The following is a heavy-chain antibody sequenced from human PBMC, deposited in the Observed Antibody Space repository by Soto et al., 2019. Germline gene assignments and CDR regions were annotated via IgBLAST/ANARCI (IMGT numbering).Heavy chain of an antibody. CDR3: ARGDYGGPDDAFDI. D-gene: IGHD4-17*01. Sequence: QVQLVESGGGGVQPGRSLRLSCAASGFTFSRYGMHWVRQAPGKGLEWVAVIWYDGSNKYYPDSVKGRFTITRDNSKNTLYLQMNSLRAEDTAVDYCARGDYGGPDDAFDIWGQGTMVTVSS. V-gene: IGHV3-33*01. CDR1: GFTFSRYG. J-gene: IGHJ3*02. CDR2: IWYDGSNK.